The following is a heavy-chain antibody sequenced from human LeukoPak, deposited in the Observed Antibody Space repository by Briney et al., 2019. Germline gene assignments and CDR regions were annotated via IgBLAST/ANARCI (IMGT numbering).Heavy chain of an antibody. CDR1: GLTVNDNY. CDR2: IFPDGQT. Sequence: GGSLRLSCALSGLTVNDNYMSWVRQAPGKGLEWVSLIFPDGQTYYADFVQGRFSISRDMSRNILFLDMSSLRAEDTAVFFCARANPVYGDFDYWGQARLLTVSS. CDR3: ARANPVYGDFDY. J-gene: IGHJ4*02. D-gene: IGHD4-17*01. V-gene: IGHV3-53*01.